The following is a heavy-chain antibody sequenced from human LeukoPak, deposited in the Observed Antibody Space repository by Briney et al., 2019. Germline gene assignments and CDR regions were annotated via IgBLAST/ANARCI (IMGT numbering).Heavy chain of an antibody. Sequence: SETLSLTCTVSGGSISSYYWSRIRQPPGKGLEWIGYISYSGSTDYNPPLKSRVTISLDTSKNQFSLRLSSVTAADTAVYYCARETRLHSGSYSNDAFDIWGQGTMVTVSS. D-gene: IGHD1-26*01. CDR1: GGSISSYY. V-gene: IGHV4-59*01. CDR3: ARETRLHSGSYSNDAFDI. CDR2: ISYSGST. J-gene: IGHJ3*02.